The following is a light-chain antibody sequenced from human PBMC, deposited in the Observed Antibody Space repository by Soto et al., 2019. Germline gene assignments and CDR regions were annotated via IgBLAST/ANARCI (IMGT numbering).Light chain of an antibody. CDR1: SSDVDGYNY. CDR2: EVS. J-gene: IGLJ3*02. Sequence: QSVLTQPASVSGSPGQSITISCTGTSSDVDGYNYVSWYQQHPGKAPKLMIFEVSNRPSGVSNRFSGSKSGSAASLTISGLQAEDEAEYYCSSHTRIGSPVVFGGGTKLTVL. V-gene: IGLV2-14*03. CDR3: SSHTRIGSPVV.